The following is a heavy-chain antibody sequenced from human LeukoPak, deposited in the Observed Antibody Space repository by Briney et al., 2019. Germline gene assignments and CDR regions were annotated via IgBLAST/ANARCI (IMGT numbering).Heavy chain of an antibody. Sequence: PSETLSLTCTVSGGSISSSSYYWGWIRQPPGKGLEWIGSIYYSGSTYYNPSLKSRVTISVDTSKNQFSLKLSSVTAADTAVYYCARELIAVAGMDAFDIWGQGTMVTVSS. J-gene: IGHJ3*02. D-gene: IGHD6-19*01. CDR1: GGSISSSSYY. V-gene: IGHV4-39*07. CDR2: IYYSGST. CDR3: ARELIAVAGMDAFDI.